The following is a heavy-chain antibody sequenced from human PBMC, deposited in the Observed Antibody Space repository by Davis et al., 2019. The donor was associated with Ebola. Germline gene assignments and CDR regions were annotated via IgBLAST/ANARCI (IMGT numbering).Heavy chain of an antibody. V-gene: IGHV4-34*01. CDR1: GFTFSPYS. D-gene: IGHD5-18*01. J-gene: IGHJ6*02. CDR2: INHSGST. Sequence: GSLRLSCAASGFTFSPYSMSWVRQAPGKGLEWIGEINHSGSTNYNPSLKSRVTISVDTSKNQFSLKLSSVTAADTAVYYCARGRGYSYGYHYYYYGMDVWGQGTTVTVSS. CDR3: ARGRGYSYGYHYYYYGMDV.